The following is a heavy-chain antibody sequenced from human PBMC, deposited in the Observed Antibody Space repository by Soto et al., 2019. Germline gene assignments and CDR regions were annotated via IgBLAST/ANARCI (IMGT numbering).Heavy chain of an antibody. CDR1: GGTFSSYA. CDR3: ARGGVAGFWSGYSYYGMDV. D-gene: IGHD3-3*01. CDR2: IIPIFGTA. Sequence: QVQLVQSGAEVKKPGSSVKVSCKASGGTFSSYAISWVRQAPGQGLEWMGGIIPIFGTANYAQKFQGRVTITADKSTSTAYMELSSLRSEDTAVYYCARGGVAGFWSGYSYYGMDVWGQGTTVTVSS. J-gene: IGHJ6*02. V-gene: IGHV1-69*06.